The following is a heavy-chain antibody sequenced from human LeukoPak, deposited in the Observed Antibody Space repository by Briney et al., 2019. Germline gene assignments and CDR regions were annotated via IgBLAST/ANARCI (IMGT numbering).Heavy chain of an antibody. CDR3: ARDSSYYYGSFPWYNWFDP. V-gene: IGHV4-39*07. Sequence: SETLSLTCTVSGGSISSSSYYWGWIRQPPGKGLEWIGSIYYSGSTYYNPSLKSRVTISVDTSKNQFSLKLSSVTAADTAVYYCARDSSYYYGSFPWYNWFDPWSQGTLVTVSS. D-gene: IGHD3-10*01. J-gene: IGHJ5*02. CDR1: GGSISSSSYY. CDR2: IYYSGST.